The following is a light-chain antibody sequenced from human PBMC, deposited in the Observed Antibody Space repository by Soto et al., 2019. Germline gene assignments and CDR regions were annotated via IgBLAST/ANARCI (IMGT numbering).Light chain of an antibody. CDR2: DVS. J-gene: IGLJ1*01. V-gene: IGLV2-14*01. Sequence: QSALTQPASVSGSPGQSITISCTGTSSDVGGYNYVSWYQQHPGKAPKFMIYDVSSRPSGVSTRFSGSKSGNTASLTISGLQAEDEADYYCNSYTTSNTRQIVFGTGTKVTVL. CDR1: SSDVGGYNY. CDR3: NSYTTSNTRQIV.